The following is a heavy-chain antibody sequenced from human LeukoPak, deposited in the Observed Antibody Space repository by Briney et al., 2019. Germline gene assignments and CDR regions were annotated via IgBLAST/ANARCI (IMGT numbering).Heavy chain of an antibody. CDR3: ARLDTSWFDP. CDR2: IYYSGST. Sequence: SGTLSLTCAVSGGSISSNNWWSWIRQPPGKGLEWIGYIYYSGSTNYNPSLKSRVTISLDTSKNQFSLKLSSVTAADTAVYYCARLDTSWFDPWGQGTLVTVSS. CDR1: GGSISSNNW. V-gene: IGHV4-59*08. D-gene: IGHD2-2*02. J-gene: IGHJ5*02.